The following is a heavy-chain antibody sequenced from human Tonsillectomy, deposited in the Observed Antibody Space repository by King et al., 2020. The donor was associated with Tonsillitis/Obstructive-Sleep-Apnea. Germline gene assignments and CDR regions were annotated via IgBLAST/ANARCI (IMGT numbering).Heavy chain of an antibody. D-gene: IGHD4-23*01. J-gene: IGHJ4*02. Sequence: VQLVESGGGLVKPGGSLRLSCAASGFTFSSYSMNWVRQAPGKGLEWVSSISSSNTYIYYADSLKGRFTIFRDNAKNSLYVQMTSLRAEDTAVYFLARVSLVYGGNSAFDSWGQGTLVTVSS. V-gene: IGHV3-21*01. CDR2: ISSSNTYI. CDR3: ARVSLVYGGNSAFDS. CDR1: GFTFSSYS.